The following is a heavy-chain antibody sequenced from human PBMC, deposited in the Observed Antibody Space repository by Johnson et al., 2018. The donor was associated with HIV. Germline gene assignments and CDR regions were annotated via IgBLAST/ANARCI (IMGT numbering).Heavy chain of an antibody. CDR1: GFTFSSYW. D-gene: IGHD1-14*01. CDR3: ARAGKTVTFDI. Sequence: MQLVESGGGVVQPGRSLRVSCAASGFTFSSYWMSWVRQAPGKGLEWVANIKQDGSEKYYVDSVKGRFTISRDNAKNSLYLQMNSLRAEDTAVYYCARAGKTVTFDIWGQGTMVTVSS. J-gene: IGHJ3*02. CDR2: IKQDGSEK. V-gene: IGHV3-7*01.